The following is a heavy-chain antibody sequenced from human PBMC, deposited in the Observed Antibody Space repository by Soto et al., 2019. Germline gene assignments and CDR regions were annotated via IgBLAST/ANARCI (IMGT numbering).Heavy chain of an antibody. J-gene: IGHJ4*02. CDR3: ARGERQQQRDS. CDR2: IYHTGST. V-gene: IGHV4-59*12. D-gene: IGHD6-13*01. Sequence: PSETLSLTCTVSGCSISSYYWSLIRQPPGKGLEWIGEIYHTGSTNYNPSLKSRVLISVDKSQNQFFLKLTSVTAADTAVYFCARGERQQQRDSWGQGTLVTV. CDR1: GCSISSYY.